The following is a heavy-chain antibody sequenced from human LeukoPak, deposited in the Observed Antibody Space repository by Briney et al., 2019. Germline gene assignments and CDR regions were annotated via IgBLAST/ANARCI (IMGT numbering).Heavy chain of an antibody. CDR1: GGSISSYY. Sequence: PSETLSLTCTVSGGSISSYYWSWIRQPPGKGLEWIGYIYYSGSTNYNPSLKSRVAISVDTSKNQFSLKLSSVTAADTAVYYCASVNDSSGYGAFDIWGQGTMVTVSS. J-gene: IGHJ3*02. D-gene: IGHD3-22*01. CDR3: ASVNDSSGYGAFDI. V-gene: IGHV4-59*01. CDR2: IYYSGST.